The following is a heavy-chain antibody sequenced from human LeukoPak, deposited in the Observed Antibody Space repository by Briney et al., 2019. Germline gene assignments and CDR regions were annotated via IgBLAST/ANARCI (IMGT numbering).Heavy chain of an antibody. J-gene: IGHJ4*02. CDR2: IYYSGST. CDR3: ARARYYYDSSGYYLDY. D-gene: IGHD3-22*01. CDR1: GGSISSGGYS. Sequence: PSETLSLTCAVSGGSISSGGYSWSWIRQPPGKGLEWIGYIYYSGSTYYNPSLKSRVTISVDTSKNQFSLKLSSVTAADTAVYYCARARYYYDSSGYYLDYWGQGTLVTVSS. V-gene: IGHV4-30-4*07.